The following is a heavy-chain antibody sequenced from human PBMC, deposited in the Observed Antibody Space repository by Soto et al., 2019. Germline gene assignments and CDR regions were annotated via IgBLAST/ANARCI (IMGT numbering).Heavy chain of an antibody. Sequence: GGSLRLSCAASGFTFSSYAMSWVRQAPGKGLEWVSAISGSGGSTYYADSVKGRFTISRDSSKNTLYLQMNSLRAEDTALYYCARTYSTSLRFFDCWGQGTLVTVSS. V-gene: IGHV3-23*01. CDR2: ISGSGGST. CDR1: GFTFSSYA. D-gene: IGHD6-6*01. CDR3: ARTYSTSLRFFDC. J-gene: IGHJ4*02.